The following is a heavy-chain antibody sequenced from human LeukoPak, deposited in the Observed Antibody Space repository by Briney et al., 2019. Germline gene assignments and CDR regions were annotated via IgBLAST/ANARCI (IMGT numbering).Heavy chain of an antibody. CDR2: IIPIFGTA. CDR1: GGTFSSYA. J-gene: IGHJ4*02. D-gene: IGHD3-22*01. V-gene: IGHV1-69*13. Sequence: GASVNVTCKASGGTFSSYAISWVRQAPGQGLEWMGGIIPIFGTANYAQKFQGRVTITADESTSTAYMELSSLRSEDTAVYYCARDPFSSGIGYWGQGTLVTVSS. CDR3: ARDPFSSGIGY.